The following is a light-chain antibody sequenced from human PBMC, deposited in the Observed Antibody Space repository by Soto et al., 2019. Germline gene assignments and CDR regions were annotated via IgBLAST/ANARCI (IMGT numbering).Light chain of an antibody. CDR3: SSYTIKNTWV. CDR2: DVT. J-gene: IGLJ3*02. V-gene: IGLV2-11*01. Sequence: QSALTQPRSVSGSPGQSVTISCTGTSSDVGAYKFVSWYRQHPGKAPKLMIFDVTKRPSGVPDRFSGSKSGHTASLAISGLQPEDEADYYCSSYTIKNTWVFGGGTKLTVL. CDR1: SSDVGAYKF.